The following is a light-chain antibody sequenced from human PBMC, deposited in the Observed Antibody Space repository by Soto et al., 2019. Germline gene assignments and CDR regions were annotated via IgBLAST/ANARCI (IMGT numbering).Light chain of an antibody. CDR2: GTS. Sequence: DIVMTQTPLSLSVTPGQPACISCRSIHSLVYSDGDTYLGWYQQKPGQAPRLLIYGTSSRATGIPDRFSGSGSGTDFTLTISRLEPEDFAVYYCQQYGNSPITFGQGTRLEI. V-gene: IGKV3-20*01. CDR1: HSLVYSDGDTY. CDR3: QQYGNSPIT. J-gene: IGKJ5*01.